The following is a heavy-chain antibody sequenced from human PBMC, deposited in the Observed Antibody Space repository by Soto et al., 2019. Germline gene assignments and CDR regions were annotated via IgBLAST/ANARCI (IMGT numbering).Heavy chain of an antibody. V-gene: IGHV4-34*01. J-gene: IGHJ4*02. CDR3: ARADLTVYMYYFDY. CDR1: GGSFSGYY. D-gene: IGHD3-9*01. CDR2: INHSGST. Sequence: QVQLQQWGAGLLKPSETLSLTCAVYGGSFSGYYWSWIRQPPGKGLEWIGEINHSGSTNYNPSLKSRVTIPVETSKSQFSLRLSSVTAENTAEYYCARADLTVYMYYFDYWGQGTLVTVSS.